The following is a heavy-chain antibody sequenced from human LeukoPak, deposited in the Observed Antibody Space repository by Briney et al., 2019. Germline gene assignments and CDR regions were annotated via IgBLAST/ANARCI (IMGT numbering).Heavy chain of an antibody. D-gene: IGHD3-9*01. V-gene: IGHV1-18*01. CDR3: ARETQLRYFDWLSENAFDI. CDR1: GYTFTSYG. J-gene: IGHJ3*02. CDR2: ISAYNGNT. Sequence: PEASAKVSCKASGYTFTSYGISWVRQAPGQGLEWMGWISAYNGNTNYAQKLQGRVTMTTDTSTSTAYMELRSLRSDDTAVYYCARETQLRYFDWLSENAFDIWGQGTMVTVSS.